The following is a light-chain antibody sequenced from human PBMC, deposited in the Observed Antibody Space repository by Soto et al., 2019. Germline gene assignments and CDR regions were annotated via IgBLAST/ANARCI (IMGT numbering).Light chain of an antibody. CDR1: QSVISTD. Sequence: EIVLTQDPGTLSLSPGQLATLSCRASQSVISTDLAWYQQKPGQAPRLLVYAASSRASGIPDRFSGSGSGTDFTLTISRLEPDDFAVYYCQQYGTSPPDFGGGTRVAI. V-gene: IGKV3-20*01. CDR3: QQYGTSPPD. CDR2: AAS. J-gene: IGKJ4*01.